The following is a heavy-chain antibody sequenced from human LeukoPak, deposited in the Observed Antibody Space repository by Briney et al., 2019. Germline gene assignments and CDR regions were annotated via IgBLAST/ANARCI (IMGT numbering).Heavy chain of an antibody. CDR1: GGSISSYY. J-gene: IGHJ3*02. V-gene: IGHV4-59*01. CDR2: IYYSGST. D-gene: IGHD1-26*01. Sequence: PPETLSLTCTVSGGSISSYYWSWIRQPPGKGLEWIGYIYYSGSTNYNPSLKSRVTISVDTSKNQFSLKLSSVTAADTAVYYCARDSSLLPGDEVEAFDIWGQGTMVTVSS. CDR3: ARDSSLLPGDEVEAFDI.